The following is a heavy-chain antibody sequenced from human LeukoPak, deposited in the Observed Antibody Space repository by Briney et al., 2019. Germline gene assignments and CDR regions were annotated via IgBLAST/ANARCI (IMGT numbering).Heavy chain of an antibody. CDR1: GYTFTSYG. J-gene: IGHJ4*02. CDR2: INPNGGVT. D-gene: IGHD3-10*01. CDR3: TRGGLGELFDF. Sequence: ASVKVSCKASGYTFTSYGISWVRQAPGQGLEWVGWINPNGGVTNYAQKFQGRVTLTRDTSSSTGYMEMNSLSSDDTAIYYCTRGGLGELFDFWGQGTLVAVSS. V-gene: IGHV1-2*02.